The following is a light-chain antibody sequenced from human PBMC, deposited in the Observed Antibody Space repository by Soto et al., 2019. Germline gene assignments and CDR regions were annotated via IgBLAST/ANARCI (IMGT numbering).Light chain of an antibody. J-gene: IGKJ4*01. Sequence: DIQMTQSPSSLSASVGDRVTITCRARQGISNYLAWYQQNPGKVPKLLIYAASTLQSGVPSRFSASGSGTDFTRTISSLQPEDVPTYYWEKYNSAPLTFGGGTKVEIK. CDR2: AAS. V-gene: IGKV1-27*01. CDR3: EKYNSAPLT. CDR1: QGISNY.